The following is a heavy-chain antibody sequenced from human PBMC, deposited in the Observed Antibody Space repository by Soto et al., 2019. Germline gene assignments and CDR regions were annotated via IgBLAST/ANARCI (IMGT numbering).Heavy chain of an antibody. D-gene: IGHD3-22*01. Sequence: PGGSLRLSCAASGFTVSSNYMSWVRQAPGKGLEWVSVIYSGGSTYYADSVKGRFTISRDNSKNTLYLQMNSLRAEDTAVYYCARDRTYYYDSSDYHYYGMDVWGQGTTVTVSS. CDR2: IYSGGST. CDR1: GFTVSSNY. J-gene: IGHJ6*02. V-gene: IGHV3-53*01. CDR3: ARDRTYYYDSSDYHYYGMDV.